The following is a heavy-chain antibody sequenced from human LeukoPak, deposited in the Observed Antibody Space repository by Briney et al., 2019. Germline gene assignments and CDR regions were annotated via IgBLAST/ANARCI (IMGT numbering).Heavy chain of an antibody. D-gene: IGHD1-20*01. CDR2: IYYSGST. CDR3: ARDNWNDAGAFDI. Sequence: PSETLSLTCTVSGGSICSSSYYWGWIRQPPGKGLEWIGSIYYSGSTYYNPSLKSRVTISVDTSKNQFSLKLSSVTAADTAVYYCARDNWNDAGAFDIWGQGTMVTVSS. J-gene: IGHJ3*02. CDR1: GGSICSSSYY. V-gene: IGHV4-39*02.